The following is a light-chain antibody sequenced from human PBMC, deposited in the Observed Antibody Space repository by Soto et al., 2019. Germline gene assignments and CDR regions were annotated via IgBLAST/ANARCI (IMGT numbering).Light chain of an antibody. CDR2: SAS. V-gene: IGKV3-15*01. J-gene: IGKJ2*01. CDR1: QSVTRN. CDR3: QQYDNWPYT. Sequence: EIMMTQSPATLSVSPGERATLSCRASQSVTRNLAWYQQKPGQAPRLLIYSASTRATDIPARFSGSGSGTEFTLTISSLQSEDFAIYCCQQYDNWPYTFGQGTKVEIK.